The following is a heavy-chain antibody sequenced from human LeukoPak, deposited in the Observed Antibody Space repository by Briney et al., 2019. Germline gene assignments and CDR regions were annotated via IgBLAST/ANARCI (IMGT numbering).Heavy chain of an antibody. J-gene: IGHJ6*03. Sequence: GGSLRLSCAASGFTFSNAWMSWVRQAPGKGLEWVADIKQDGSRKYYVDSVKGRLIISRDNAENSLYLQMNSLGADDTAVYYCAREALKGKYYYMDVWGRGTTVTVSS. CDR3: AREALKGKYYYMDV. CDR1: GFTFSNAW. V-gene: IGHV3-7*01. CDR2: IKQDGSRK.